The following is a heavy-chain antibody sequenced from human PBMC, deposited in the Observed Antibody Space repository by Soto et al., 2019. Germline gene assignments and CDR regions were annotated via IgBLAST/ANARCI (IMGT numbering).Heavy chain of an antibody. CDR2: IVPIYRTA. J-gene: IGHJ4*02. D-gene: IGHD6-13*01. CDR1: GGTFSSYR. Sequence: QVQLVQSGAEVKKPGSSVKVSCMASGGTFSSYRINWVRQAPGQGLEWVGGIVPIYRTADYAQKFQGRVTITADESARTSYMELRSLKSQDTAVYYCVRDSGAKLSSSWGQGTLVTVSS. CDR3: VRDSGAKLSSS. V-gene: IGHV1-69*01.